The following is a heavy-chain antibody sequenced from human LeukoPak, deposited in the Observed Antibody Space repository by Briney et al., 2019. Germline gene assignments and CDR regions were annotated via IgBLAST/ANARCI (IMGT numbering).Heavy chain of an antibody. V-gene: IGHV4-4*09. CDR1: GGSITSDY. CDR2: IYDSGST. J-gene: IGHJ5*02. CDR3: AMSPPRGAWFDP. D-gene: IGHD4/OR15-4a*01. Sequence: SETLSLACSVSGGSITSDYWSWIRQSPGKGLEWIGFIYDSGSTIYNPSLKSRVTISVDTSKNQFSLKLRSVTAADTAIYYCAMSPPRGAWFDPWGQGTLVTVSS.